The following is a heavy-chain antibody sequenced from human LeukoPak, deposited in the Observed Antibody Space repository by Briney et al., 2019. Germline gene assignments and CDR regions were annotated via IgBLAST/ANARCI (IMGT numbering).Heavy chain of an antibody. CDR3: ARTDQYNWNREDDAFDI. V-gene: IGHV4-38-2*01. CDR1: GYSISSGYY. Sequence: SETLSLTCAVSGYSISSGYYWGWIRQPPGKGLEWIGSIYHSGSTYYNPSLKSRVTISVDTSKNQFSLKLSSVTAADTAVYYCARTDQYNWNREDDAFDIWGQGTMVTVSS. D-gene: IGHD1-1*01. J-gene: IGHJ3*02. CDR2: IYHSGST.